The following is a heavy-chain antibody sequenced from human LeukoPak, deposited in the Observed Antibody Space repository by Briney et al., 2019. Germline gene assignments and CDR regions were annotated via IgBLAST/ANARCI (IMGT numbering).Heavy chain of an antibody. Sequence: GGSLRLSCTASGFTFSNYWMSWVRQAPGKGLEWVANIKQDGSDKYYVDSVKGRFTISRDNAKNSLYLQMNSLRAEDTAVYYCASSYCSTTSCYGGYVMDVWGQGTTVTVSS. D-gene: IGHD2-2*01. CDR3: ASSYCSTTSCYGGYVMDV. CDR1: GFTFSNYW. V-gene: IGHV3-7*01. J-gene: IGHJ6*02. CDR2: IKQDGSDK.